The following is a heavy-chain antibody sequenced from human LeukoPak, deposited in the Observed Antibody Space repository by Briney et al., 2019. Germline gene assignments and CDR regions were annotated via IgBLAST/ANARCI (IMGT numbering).Heavy chain of an antibody. J-gene: IGHJ3*01. CDR1: GFTFSNYA. Sequence: GGSLRLSCVASGFTFSNYAVMWVRQAPGQGLEWVSAITGGGNTRYADSVKGRFTISRDNSKNTLYLQMNSLRVEDTAQYFCARDPNGDYIGAFEFWGQGTGVTVSS. CDR3: ARDPNGDYIGAFEF. V-gene: IGHV3-23*01. D-gene: IGHD4-17*01. CDR2: ITGGGNT.